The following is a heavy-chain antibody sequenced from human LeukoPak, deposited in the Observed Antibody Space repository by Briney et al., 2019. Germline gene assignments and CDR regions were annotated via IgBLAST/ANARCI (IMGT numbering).Heavy chain of an antibody. CDR3: ARAAYSSTWYSRYFDL. J-gene: IGHJ2*01. V-gene: IGHV3-13*01. CDR1: GFSVSNAW. Sequence: GGSLRLSCAASGFSVSNAWMSWVRQATGKGLEWVSGIGTAGEIYYPGSVKGRFTISRENAKNSLYLQMNSLRAGDTAVYYCARAAYSSTWYSRYFDLWGRGTLVTVSS. CDR2: IGTAGEI. D-gene: IGHD6-13*01.